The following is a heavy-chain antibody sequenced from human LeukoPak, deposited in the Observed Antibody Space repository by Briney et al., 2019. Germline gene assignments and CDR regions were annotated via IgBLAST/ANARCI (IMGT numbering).Heavy chain of an antibody. CDR3: ARKGSGNAFDI. Sequence: PSDTLSLTCAVSDYSISSSNWWGWIRQPPGKGLEWIGYIYYSGTMYYNPSLKSRATMSVDTSKNQFSLKLSSVTAVDTAVCYCARKGSGNAFDIWGQGTMVTVSS. CDR2: IYYSGTM. V-gene: IGHV4-28*05. J-gene: IGHJ3*02. CDR1: DYSISSSNW. D-gene: IGHD2-15*01.